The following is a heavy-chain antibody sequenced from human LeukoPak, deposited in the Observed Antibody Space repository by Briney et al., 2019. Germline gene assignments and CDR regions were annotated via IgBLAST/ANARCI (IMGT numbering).Heavy chain of an antibody. CDR2: INPNSGVT. CDR3: ARDSGERGSGSYLIAY. J-gene: IGHJ4*02. V-gene: IGHV1-2*02. Sequence: ASVKVSCKASGYTFSGFYIHWVRQAPGQGLEWMGWINPNSGVTNYAQKLQGRVTITRDTSISTAYMELSRLRSDDTAVYYCARDSGERGSGSYLIAYWGQGTLVTVSS. D-gene: IGHD3-10*01. CDR1: GYTFSGFY.